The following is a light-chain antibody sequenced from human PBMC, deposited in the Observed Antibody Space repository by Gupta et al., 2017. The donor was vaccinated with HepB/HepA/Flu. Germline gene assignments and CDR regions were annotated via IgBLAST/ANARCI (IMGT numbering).Light chain of an antibody. Sequence: DIQLTQSPSSLSASVGDRVTITCRASQSIGTHLNWYQQKPGKVPKLLIYAASSLQSGVPSRFSGSGSRTDFTLTISNLQPEDFATFYCQQSYTSTSLTFGGGTKVEIK. J-gene: IGKJ4*01. CDR1: QSIGTH. CDR3: QQSYTSTSLT. V-gene: IGKV1-39*01. CDR2: AAS.